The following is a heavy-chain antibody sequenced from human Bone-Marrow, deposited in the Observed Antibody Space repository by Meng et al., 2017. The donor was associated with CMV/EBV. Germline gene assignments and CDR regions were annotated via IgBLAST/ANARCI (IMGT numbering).Heavy chain of an antibody. D-gene: IGHD3-22*01. J-gene: IGHJ6*02. CDR1: GYTFTSYD. CDR2: MNPNSGNT. Sequence: ASVKVSCKASGYTFTSYDINWVRQATGQGLEWMGWMNPNSGNTGYAQKFQGRVTMTRNTSISTAYMELSSLRSEDTAVYYCARGTMIVVVIANYYALYVWGQGTTVTVSS. V-gene: IGHV1-8*01. CDR3: ARGTMIVVVIANYYALYV.